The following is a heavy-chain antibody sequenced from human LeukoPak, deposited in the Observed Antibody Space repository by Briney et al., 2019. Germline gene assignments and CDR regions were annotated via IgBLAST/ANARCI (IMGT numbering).Heavy chain of an antibody. CDR1: GYTLTELS. CDR2: INPNSGGT. J-gene: IGHJ4*02. CDR3: ARLLWFGENSGGY. V-gene: IGHV1-2*02. Sequence: ASVKVSCKVSGYTLTELSMHWVRQAPGQGVEWMGWINPNSGGTNYAQKFQGRVTMTRDTSISTAYMELSRLRSDDTAVYYCARLLWFGENSGGYWGQGTLVTVSS. D-gene: IGHD3-10*01.